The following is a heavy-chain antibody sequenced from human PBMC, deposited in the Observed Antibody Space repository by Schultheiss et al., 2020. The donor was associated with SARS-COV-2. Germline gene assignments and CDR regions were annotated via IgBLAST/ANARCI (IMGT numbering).Heavy chain of an antibody. J-gene: IGHJ4*02. Sequence: SETLSLTCTVSGDSISSYYWSWIRQPPGKGLEWIATIFYNGTIYSSPSLKSRVTMSVDTSENQFSLKLSSVTAADTAVYYCARTLLYSSGYYPEYYFDYWGQGTLVTVSS. V-gene: IGHV4-59*04. CDR3: ARTLLYSSGYYPEYYFDY. CDR2: IFYNGTI. D-gene: IGHD3-22*01. CDR1: GDSISSYY.